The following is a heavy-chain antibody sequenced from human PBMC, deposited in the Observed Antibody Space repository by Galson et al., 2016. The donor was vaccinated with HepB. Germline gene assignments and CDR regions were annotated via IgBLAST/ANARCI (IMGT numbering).Heavy chain of an antibody. V-gene: IGHV3-23*01. CDR1: GFTFSSHA. Sequence: SLRLSCAASGFTFSSHAMSWVRQAPGKGLEWVSGISGSGDSTDYADSVKGRVTISRDNSKNTLYLQMSSLRAEDTAVYYCAKFGGRLRFLEWLPDTYYFDSWGQGTLVTVSS. CDR3: AKFGGRLRFLEWLPDTYYFDS. CDR2: ISGSGDST. J-gene: IGHJ4*02. D-gene: IGHD3-3*01.